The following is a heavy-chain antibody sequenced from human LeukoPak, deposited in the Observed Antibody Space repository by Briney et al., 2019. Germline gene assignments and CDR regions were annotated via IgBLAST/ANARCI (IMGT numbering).Heavy chain of an antibody. CDR1: GGSISSYY. Sequence: SETLSLTCTVSGGSISSYYWSWIRQPPGKGLEWIGYIYYSGSTNYNPSLKSRVTISVDTSKNQFSLKLSSVTAEDTAVYYCAKVLYYYYYMDVWGKGTTVTVSS. V-gene: IGHV4-59*12. J-gene: IGHJ6*03. CDR2: IYYSGST. CDR3: AKVLYYYYYMDV.